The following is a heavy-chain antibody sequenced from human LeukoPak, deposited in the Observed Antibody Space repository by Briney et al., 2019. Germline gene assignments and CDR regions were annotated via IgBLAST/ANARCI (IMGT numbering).Heavy chain of an antibody. V-gene: IGHV3-23*01. J-gene: IGHJ4*02. CDR1: GFTFSSYA. CDR2: NSGSGGST. Sequence: PGGSLRLSCAAYGFTFSSYAMSWVRQALGRGLEWVSANSGSGGSTYYADSVKGRLTISRDNSRNTLYLQINSLRAEDTAVYYCAKGPKYDFWSGTRDYYFDYWGQGTLVTVPS. CDR3: AKGPKYDFWSGTRDYYFDY. D-gene: IGHD3-3*01.